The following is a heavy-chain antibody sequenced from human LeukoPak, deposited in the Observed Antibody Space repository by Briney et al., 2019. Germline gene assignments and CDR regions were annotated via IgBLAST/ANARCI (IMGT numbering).Heavy chain of an antibody. D-gene: IGHD3-22*01. V-gene: IGHV4-61*05. CDR3: ARMGYYDSSGYYYYGMDV. Sequence: SETLSLTCSVSNASIISSSYYWGWIRQPPGKGLEWIGYIYYSGSTNYNPSLKSRVTISVDTSKNQFSLKLSSVTAADTAVYYCARMGYYDSSGYYYYGMDVWGQGTTVTVSS. CDR1: NASIISSSYY. J-gene: IGHJ6*02. CDR2: IYYSGST.